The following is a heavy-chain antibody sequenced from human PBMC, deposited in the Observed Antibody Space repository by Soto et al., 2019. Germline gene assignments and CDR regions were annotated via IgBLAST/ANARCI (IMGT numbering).Heavy chain of an antibody. CDR1: GHSISSGYY. D-gene: IGHD3-10*01. CDR3: ARAGDTMVRGVIIMNYYGMDV. Sequence: SETLSLTCAVSGHSISSGYYWGWIRQPPGKGLEWIGNIHHSGTTYYNPSLKSRVTISIDRSKNQFSLKLISVTAADTAVYYCARAGDTMVRGVIIMNYYGMDVWGQGTTVTVSS. CDR2: IHHSGTT. J-gene: IGHJ6*02. V-gene: IGHV4-38-2*01.